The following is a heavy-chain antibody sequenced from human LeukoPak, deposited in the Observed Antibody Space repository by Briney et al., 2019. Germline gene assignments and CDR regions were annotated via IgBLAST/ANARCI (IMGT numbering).Heavy chain of an antibody. J-gene: IGHJ3*02. V-gene: IGHV3-7*04. CDR1: GFTFSSYR. Sequence: GGSLRLSCAASGFTFSSYRVNWVRQAPGKGLEWVASIKQGESERYYVDSVNGRFTISRDNAKNSLYLQMNSLRAEDTAVYYCARGDSSAFDIWGQGTMVTVS. CDR2: IKQGESER. CDR3: ARGDSSAFDI. D-gene: IGHD3-22*01.